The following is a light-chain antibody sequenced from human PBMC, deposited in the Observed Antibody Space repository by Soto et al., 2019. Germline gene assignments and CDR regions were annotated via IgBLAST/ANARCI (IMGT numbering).Light chain of an antibody. CDR3: CSYAGSSTFEG. CDR2: EVS. J-gene: IGLJ1*01. V-gene: IGLV2-23*02. Sequence: QSVLTQPASVSGSPGQSITISCTGTSSDFGSYNLVSWYQQHPGKAPKLMIYEVSKRPSGVSNRFSGSKSGNTASLTISGLQAEDEADYYCCSYAGSSTFEGIGTGTKVTVL. CDR1: SSDFGSYNL.